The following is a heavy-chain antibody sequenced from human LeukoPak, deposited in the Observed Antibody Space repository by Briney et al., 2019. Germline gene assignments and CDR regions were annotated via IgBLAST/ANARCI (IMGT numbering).Heavy chain of an antibody. D-gene: IGHD3-22*01. CDR3: ARHKSSGSYPLDY. J-gene: IGHJ4*02. CDR2: VYFSGST. V-gene: IGHV4-59*08. CDR1: GGSISTYF. Sequence: SETLSLTCTVSGGSISTYFWSWIRQPPGKRLEWIGHVYFSGSTNYNPSLESRVTISVDTSKDQFSLTLSSVTAADTAVYYCARHKSSGSYPLDYWGQGILVTVSS.